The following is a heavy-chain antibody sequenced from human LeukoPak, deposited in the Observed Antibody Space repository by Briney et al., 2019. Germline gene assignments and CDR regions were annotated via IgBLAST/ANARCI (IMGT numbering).Heavy chain of an antibody. V-gene: IGHV3-21*01. D-gene: IGHD2-2*01. CDR1: GFTFSSYS. J-gene: IGHJ3*02. CDR2: ISSSSSYI. Sequence: GGSLRLSCAASGFTFSSYSMNWVRQAPGKGLEWVSSISSSSSYIYYADSVKGRFTISRDNAKNSLYLQMNSLRAEDTAVYYCARDNPPTYCSSTSCYGGDAFDIWGQGTMVTVSS. CDR3: ARDNPPTYCSSTSCYGGDAFDI.